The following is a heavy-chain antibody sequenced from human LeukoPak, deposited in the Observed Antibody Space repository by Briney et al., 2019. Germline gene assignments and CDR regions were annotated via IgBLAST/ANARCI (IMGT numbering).Heavy chain of an antibody. CDR3: ARDHSGSYWTLGPGLEAFDI. CDR2: IKQDGSEK. V-gene: IGHV3-7*03. CDR1: GFTFSSYW. J-gene: IGHJ3*02. D-gene: IGHD1-26*01. Sequence: GGSLRLSCAASGFTFSSYWMSWVRQAPGKGLEWVANIKQDGSEKYYVDSVKGRFTISRDNAKNSLYLQMNSLRAEDTAVYYCARDHSGSYWTLGPGLEAFDIWGQGTMVTVSS.